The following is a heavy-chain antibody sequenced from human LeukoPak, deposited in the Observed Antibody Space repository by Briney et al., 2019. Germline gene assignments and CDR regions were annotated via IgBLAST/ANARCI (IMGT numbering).Heavy chain of an antibody. J-gene: IGHJ4*02. CDR1: GFTLSSYE. Sequence: GGSLRLSCAASGFTLSSYEMNWVRQAPGKGLEWVSVIYSGGSTYYADSVKGRFTISRDNSKNTLYLQMNSLRAEDTAVYYCAGASYTFGGVNDYWGQGTLVTVSS. CDR3: AGASYTFGGVNDY. CDR2: IYSGGST. D-gene: IGHD3-16*01. V-gene: IGHV3-53*01.